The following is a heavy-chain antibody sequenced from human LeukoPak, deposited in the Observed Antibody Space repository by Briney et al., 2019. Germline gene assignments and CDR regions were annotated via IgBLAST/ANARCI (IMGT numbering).Heavy chain of an antibody. V-gene: IGHV3-48*03. D-gene: IGHD6-19*01. Sequence: PGGSLRLSCAASGFTFSSFEMNWVRQAPGKGREGVSYISSSGSTIHYADSVRGRFTTSRDNTQNSLYLQMNSLRAEDTAVYHCARDGGSGWPLDYWGQGTLVTVSS. J-gene: IGHJ4*02. CDR3: ARDGGSGWPLDY. CDR1: GFTFSSFE. CDR2: ISSSGSTI.